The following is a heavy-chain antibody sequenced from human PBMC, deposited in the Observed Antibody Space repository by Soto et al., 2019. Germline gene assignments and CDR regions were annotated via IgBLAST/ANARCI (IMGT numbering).Heavy chain of an antibody. CDR2: IITIFGTA. Sequence: QVQLVQSGAEVKKPGSSVKVSCKASGGTFSSYAISWVRQAPGQGLEWMGGIITIFGTANYAQKFQGRVTITADESTSTAYMELRSLRSGDTAVYYCARVLKGYYDSSGYAFDIWGQGTMVIVSS. J-gene: IGHJ3*02. CDR1: GGTFSSYA. V-gene: IGHV1-69*01. CDR3: ARVLKGYYDSSGYAFDI. D-gene: IGHD3-22*01.